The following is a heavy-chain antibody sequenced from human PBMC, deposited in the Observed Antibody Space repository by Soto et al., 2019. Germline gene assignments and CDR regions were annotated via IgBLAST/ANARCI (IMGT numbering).Heavy chain of an antibody. Sequence: PGGSLRLSCVASGFTFSAYSMNWVRQAPGKGLEWLSYISGDRAYIYYADSVRGRFTISRDNAENSLYLQMDNLRDEDTAIYNCERKVYKVVTPMDFWGQGTLVTVSS. J-gene: IGHJ4*02. D-gene: IGHD2-21*02. CDR1: GFTFSAYS. V-gene: IGHV3-48*02. CDR2: ISGDRAYI. CDR3: ERKVYKVVTPMDF.